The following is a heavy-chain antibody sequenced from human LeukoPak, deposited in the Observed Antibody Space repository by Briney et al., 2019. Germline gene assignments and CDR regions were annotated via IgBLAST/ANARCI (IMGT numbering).Heavy chain of an antibody. Sequence: SVKVSCKASGYTFTSYGISWVRQAPGQGLEWMGGIIPIFGTANYAQKFQGRVTITADKSTSTAYMELSSLRSEDTAVYYCARDRIVVGATTAFDIWGQGTMVTVSS. CDR2: IIPIFGTA. D-gene: IGHD1-26*01. CDR1: GYTFTSYG. V-gene: IGHV1-69*06. J-gene: IGHJ3*02. CDR3: ARDRIVVGATTAFDI.